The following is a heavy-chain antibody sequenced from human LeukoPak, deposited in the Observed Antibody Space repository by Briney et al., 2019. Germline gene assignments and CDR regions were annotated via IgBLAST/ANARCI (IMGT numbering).Heavy chain of an antibody. Sequence: ASVKVSCKPSGYTFTSYDINWVGQATGQALEWMGWMNPNSGDTGYVQKFHGRVTMTRSTSISTAYMELASLRSEDTAIYYCARGGFGSGSHFDYWGQGTLVTVSS. J-gene: IGHJ4*02. CDR3: ARGGFGSGSHFDY. CDR1: GYTFTSYD. V-gene: IGHV1-8*01. CDR2: MNPNSGDT. D-gene: IGHD3-10*01.